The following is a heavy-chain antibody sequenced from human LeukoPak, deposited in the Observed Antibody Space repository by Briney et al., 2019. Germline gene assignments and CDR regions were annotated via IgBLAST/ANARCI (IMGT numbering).Heavy chain of an antibody. Sequence: ASVKVSCKASGYTFTGYYMHWVRQAPGQRLEWMGWINAGNGNTKYSQKFQGRVTISRDTSASTAYMELSGLRSEDTAVYYCARIIRYYFDYWGQGALVTVSS. CDR1: GYTFTGYY. V-gene: IGHV1-3*01. J-gene: IGHJ4*02. D-gene: IGHD2/OR15-2a*01. CDR3: ARIIRYYFDY. CDR2: INAGNGNT.